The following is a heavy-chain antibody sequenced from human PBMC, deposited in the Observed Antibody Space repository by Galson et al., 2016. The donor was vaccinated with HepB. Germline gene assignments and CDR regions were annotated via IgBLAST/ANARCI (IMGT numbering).Heavy chain of an antibody. CDR3: ARGNSYQDDVVVVAATQSANDAYDI. J-gene: IGHJ3*02. Sequence: SVKVSCKASGGTFSIYVISWVRQAPGQGLEWMGGIIPVFGKTNYAQKFQGRLTITADASTSTAYMELRSLRTEDTAVYYCARGNSYQDDVVVVAATQSANDAYDIWGQGTMVIVSS. CDR2: IIPVFGKT. D-gene: IGHD2-15*01. V-gene: IGHV1-69*13. CDR1: GGTFSIYV.